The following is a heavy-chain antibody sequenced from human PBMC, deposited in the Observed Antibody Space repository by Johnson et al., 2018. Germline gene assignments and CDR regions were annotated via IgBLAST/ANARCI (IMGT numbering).Heavy chain of an antibody. V-gene: IGHV3-74*01. CDR1: GFTFSSYW. D-gene: IGHD2-15*01. Sequence: EVQLLETGGGLVQPGGSLRLSCAASGFTFSSYWMHWVRQAPGKGLVWVSRINSDGSSTSYADSVKGRFTIPRDNAKNTLYLQMNSLRAEDTAVYYCARDGVVVVAATPDYYYYYMDVWGKGTTVTVSS. J-gene: IGHJ6*03. CDR3: ARDGVVVVAATPDYYYYYMDV. CDR2: INSDGSST.